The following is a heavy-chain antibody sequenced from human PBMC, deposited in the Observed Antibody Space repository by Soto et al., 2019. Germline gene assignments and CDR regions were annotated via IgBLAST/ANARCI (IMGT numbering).Heavy chain of an antibody. Sequence: RGESLKISCQASGYSFTAYWITWVRQMPGKGLEWMATIDPSDSYVDYSPSFRGHVTFSVDRSITTVYLQWNSLKASDSAMYFCTRRASSSFYHFDFWGQGXLVTVYS. V-gene: IGHV5-10-1*01. CDR2: IDPSDSYV. D-gene: IGHD2-2*01. CDR1: GYSFTAYW. CDR3: TRRASSSFYHFDF. J-gene: IGHJ4*02.